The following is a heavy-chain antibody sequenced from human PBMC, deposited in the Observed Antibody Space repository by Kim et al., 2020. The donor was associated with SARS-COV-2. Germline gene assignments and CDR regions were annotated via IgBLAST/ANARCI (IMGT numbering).Heavy chain of an antibody. CDR1: GFTFSSYG. CDR3: ARDFSYSSSSPGDY. CDR2: IWYDGSNK. Sequence: GGSLRLSCAASGFTFSSYGMHWVRQAPGKGLEWVAVIWYDGSNKYYADSVKGRFTISRDNSKNTLYLQMNSLRAEDTAVYYCARDFSYSSSSPGDYWGQGTLVTVSS. J-gene: IGHJ4*02. D-gene: IGHD6-6*01. V-gene: IGHV3-33*01.